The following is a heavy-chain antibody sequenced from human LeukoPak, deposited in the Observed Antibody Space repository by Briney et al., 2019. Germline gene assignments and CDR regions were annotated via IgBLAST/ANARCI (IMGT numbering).Heavy chain of an antibody. Sequence: SQTLSLTCVVSGDSVSSKNGSWNWIRQSPSRGLEWLGRTYYRSKWYNDYAESMEGRMTISQDTSKNQYSLHLNSVTPDDTAVYYCARDFGTTGWHTFDYWGQGTLVTVSS. CDR1: GDSVSSKNGS. CDR2: TYYRSKWYN. D-gene: IGHD6-19*01. V-gene: IGHV6-1*01. J-gene: IGHJ4*02. CDR3: ARDFGTTGWHTFDY.